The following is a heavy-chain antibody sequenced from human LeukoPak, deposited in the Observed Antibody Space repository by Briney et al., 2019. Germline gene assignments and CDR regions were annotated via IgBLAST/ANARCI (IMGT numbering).Heavy chain of an antibody. CDR3: ARDLLIVVREVILPDHIDY. Sequence: TGRSLRLSCAASGFTFSSYAMHWVRQAPGKGLEWVAVISYDGSNKYYADSVKGRFTISRDNSKNTLYLQMNSLRAEDTAVYYCARDLLIVVREVILPDHIDYWGQGTLVTVSS. J-gene: IGHJ4*02. CDR1: GFTFSSYA. D-gene: IGHD3-10*01. V-gene: IGHV3-30*04. CDR2: ISYDGSNK.